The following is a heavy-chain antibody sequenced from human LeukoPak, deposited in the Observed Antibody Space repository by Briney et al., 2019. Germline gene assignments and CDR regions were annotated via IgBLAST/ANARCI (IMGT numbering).Heavy chain of an antibody. V-gene: IGHV4-59*01. J-gene: IGHJ4*02. D-gene: IGHD5-12*01. CDR3: ARDINSGYDYPTLSFDY. CDR2: IYYSGST. Sequence: PSETLSLTCTVSGGSISSYYWSWIRQPPGKGLEWIGYIYYSGSTNYNPSLKSRVTISVDTSKNQFSLKLSSVTAADTAVYYCARDINSGYDYPTLSFDYWGQGTLLTVSS. CDR1: GGSISSYY.